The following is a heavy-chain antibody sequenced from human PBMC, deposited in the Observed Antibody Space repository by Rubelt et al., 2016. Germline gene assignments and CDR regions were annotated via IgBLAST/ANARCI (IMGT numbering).Heavy chain of an antibody. V-gene: IGHV3-33*01. CDR3: LRGLGVSARNYLDY. CDR2: ILYDGSNK. CDR1: GFTFSSYG. D-gene: IGHD2-8*01. Sequence: GGGVVQPGRSLRLSCAASGFTFSSYGMPWVRQAPGKGLEWVAVILYDGSNKYYGDSGRGRFTISRDNSKNTVYLQMKSLGAEDTAVYYCLRGLGVSARNYLDYWGQGTPVTVSS. J-gene: IGHJ4*02.